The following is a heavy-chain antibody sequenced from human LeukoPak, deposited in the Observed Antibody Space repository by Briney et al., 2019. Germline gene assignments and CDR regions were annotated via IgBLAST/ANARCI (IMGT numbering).Heavy chain of an antibody. CDR2: IYYSGST. D-gene: IGHD2-2*01. J-gene: IGHJ4*02. CDR3: ARASRYQLLR. CDR1: GGSISSYY. V-gene: IGHV4-59*01. Sequence: SLTCTVSGGSISSYYWSWIRQPPGKGLEWIGYIYYSGSTNNNPSLTSRGTISVDTSKNQFSLKLSSVTAADTAVYYCARASRYQLLRWGQGTLVTVSS.